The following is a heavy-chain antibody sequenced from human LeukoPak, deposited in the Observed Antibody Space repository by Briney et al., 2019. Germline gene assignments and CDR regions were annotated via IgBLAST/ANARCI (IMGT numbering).Heavy chain of an antibody. CDR1: GGSISSHF. Sequence: SETLTLTCTASGGSISSHFWSWLRQPPGKGLECIGYISDTRSANYNPSLKSRVIISVDTSHNHFSLRLSAVTAADTALYYCARVGARSSRGFGDFDLWGRGALVTVSS. V-gene: IGHV4-59*11. J-gene: IGHJ2*01. D-gene: IGHD3-10*01. CDR2: ISDTRSA. CDR3: ARVGARSSRGFGDFDL.